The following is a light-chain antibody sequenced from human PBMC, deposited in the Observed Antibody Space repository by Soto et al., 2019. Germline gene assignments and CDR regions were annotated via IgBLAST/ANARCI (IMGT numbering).Light chain of an antibody. CDR3: QQLFMYPPT. Sequence: IQLTQSPSSLSASVGDRVTITCRASQGIINYLAWYQQKPGKAPKLLIYGASTLQSGVPSRFCGSGSGTAFPLTVSRLQPEDFATYYCQQLFMYPPTFGPGTKVDIK. CDR2: GAS. V-gene: IGKV1-9*01. J-gene: IGKJ3*01. CDR1: QGIINY.